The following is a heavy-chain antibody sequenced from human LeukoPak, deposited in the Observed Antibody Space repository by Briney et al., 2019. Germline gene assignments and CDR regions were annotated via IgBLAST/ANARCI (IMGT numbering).Heavy chain of an antibody. CDR3: ATGHLYSSSWHDY. D-gene: IGHD6-13*01. V-gene: IGHV1-24*01. Sequence: GESLKISCKVSGYTLTELSMHWVRQAPGKGLEWMGGFDPEDGETIYAQKFQGRVTMTEDTSTDTAYMELSSLRSEDTAVYYCATGHLYSSSWHDYWGQGTLVTVSS. J-gene: IGHJ4*02. CDR1: GYTLTELS. CDR2: FDPEDGET.